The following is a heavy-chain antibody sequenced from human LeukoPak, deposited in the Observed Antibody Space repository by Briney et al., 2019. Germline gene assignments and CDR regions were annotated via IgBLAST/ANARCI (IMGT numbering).Heavy chain of an antibody. J-gene: IGHJ4*02. CDR1: GFTVSSNY. CDR2: IYSGGST. V-gene: IGHV3-53*04. D-gene: IGHD3-3*01. CDR3: ARAPDFWSGYYDVN. Sequence: GGSLRLSCAASGFTVSSNYMSWVRQAPGKGLEWVSVIYSGGSTYYADSVKGRFTISRHNSKNTLYLQMNSLRAEDTAVYYCARAPDFWSGYYDVNWGQGTLVTVSS.